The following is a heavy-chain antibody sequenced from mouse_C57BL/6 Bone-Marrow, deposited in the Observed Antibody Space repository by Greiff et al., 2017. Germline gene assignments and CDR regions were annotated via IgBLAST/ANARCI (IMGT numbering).Heavy chain of an antibody. CDR2: IYPRSGNT. CDR3: ARGTTTVVAYYYAMDY. CDR1: GYTFTSYG. J-gene: IGHJ4*01. Sequence: VQLQQSGAELARPGASVKLSCKASGYTFTSYGLSWVQQRTGQGLEWIGEIYPRSGNTYYNEKFKGQATLTADKSSSTAYMELRSLTSEDSAVYFCARGTTTVVAYYYAMDYWGQGTSVTVSS. V-gene: IGHV1-81*01. D-gene: IGHD1-1*01.